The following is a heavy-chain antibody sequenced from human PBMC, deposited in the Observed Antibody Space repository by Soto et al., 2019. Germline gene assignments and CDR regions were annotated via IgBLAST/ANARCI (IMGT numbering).Heavy chain of an antibody. CDR1: GYTFTSYG. CDR3: ARISGSYVWVRSRYYFDY. D-gene: IGHD1-26*01. V-gene: IGHV1-18*01. J-gene: IGHJ4*02. CDR2: ISAYNGNT. Sequence: GASVKVSCKASGYTFTSYGISWVRQAPGQGLEWMGWISAYNGNTNYAQKLQGRVTMTTDTSTSTAYMELRSLRSDDTAVYYCARISGSYVWVRSRYYFDYWGQGTLVTVSS.